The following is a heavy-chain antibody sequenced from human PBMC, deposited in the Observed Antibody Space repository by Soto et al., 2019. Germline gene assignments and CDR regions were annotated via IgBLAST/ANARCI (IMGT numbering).Heavy chain of an antibody. D-gene: IGHD5-18*01. CDR1: GGSIGSGDYY. V-gene: IGHV4-30-4*01. J-gene: IGHJ5*02. Sequence: SETLSLTCTVSGGSIGSGDYYWSWIRQPPGKGLEWIGYIYYSGSTYYNPSLKSRVTISVDTSKNQFSLKLSSVTAADMAVYYCASLKLGYSTFDPWGQGTLVTVSS. CDR3: ASLKLGYSTFDP. CDR2: IYYSGST.